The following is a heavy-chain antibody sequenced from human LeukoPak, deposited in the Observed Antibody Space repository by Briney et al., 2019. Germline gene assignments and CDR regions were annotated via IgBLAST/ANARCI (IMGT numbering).Heavy chain of an antibody. CDR3: ASWYQLLSY. CDR1: GFTFSNYA. V-gene: IGHV3-74*01. Sequence: GGSLRLSCAASGFTFSNYAMHWVRQAPGKGLEWVSRINSDGSSISYADSVKGRFTISRDNAKNTLYLQMNSLRPEDTAVYYCASWYQLLSYWGQGTLVTVSS. D-gene: IGHD2-2*01. CDR2: INSDGSSI. J-gene: IGHJ4*02.